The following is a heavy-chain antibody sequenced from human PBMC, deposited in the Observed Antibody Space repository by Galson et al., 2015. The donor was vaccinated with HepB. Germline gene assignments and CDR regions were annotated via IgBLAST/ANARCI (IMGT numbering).Heavy chain of an antibody. D-gene: IGHD3-22*01. CDR1: GYTFTSYA. Sequence: KVSCKASGYTFTSYAMHWVRQAPGQRLEWMGWINAGNGNTKYSQKFQGRVTITRDTSASTAYMELSSLRSEDTAVYYCAREIYYYDSSGYYGYHDAFDIWGQGTMVTVSS. CDR2: INAGNGNT. CDR3: AREIYYYDSSGYYGYHDAFDI. V-gene: IGHV1-3*01. J-gene: IGHJ3*02.